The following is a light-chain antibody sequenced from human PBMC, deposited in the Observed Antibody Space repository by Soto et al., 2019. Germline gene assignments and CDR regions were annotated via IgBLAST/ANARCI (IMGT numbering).Light chain of an antibody. Sequence: DIVMTQSPDSLAVSLGERATINCKSSRSVLYSSNNKNYLAWYQQKPGQPPKLLIYWASTRESGVPDRFSGSGSGTDFTLTISSLQAEDVAVYYCQQYYGTPFTFGHGTKVDVK. CDR1: RSVLYSSNNKNY. CDR3: QQYYGTPFT. CDR2: WAS. J-gene: IGKJ3*01. V-gene: IGKV4-1*01.